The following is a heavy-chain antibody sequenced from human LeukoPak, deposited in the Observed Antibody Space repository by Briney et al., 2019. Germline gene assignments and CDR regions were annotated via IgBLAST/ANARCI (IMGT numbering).Heavy chain of an antibody. D-gene: IGHD3-10*01. CDR2: ISAYNGNT. Sequence: GASVKVSCKASGYTFTSYGISWVRQAAGQGLEWMGWISAYNGNTNYAQKLQGRVTMTTDTSTSTAYMELRSLRSDDTAVYYCARDRLDVWFGELSDAFDIWGQGTMVTVSS. V-gene: IGHV1-18*01. CDR3: ARDRLDVWFGELSDAFDI. CDR1: GYTFTSYG. J-gene: IGHJ3*02.